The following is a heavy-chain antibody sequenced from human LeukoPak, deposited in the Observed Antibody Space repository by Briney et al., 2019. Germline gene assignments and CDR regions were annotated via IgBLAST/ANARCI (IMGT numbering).Heavy chain of an antibody. CDR2: ISISSNSV. Sequence: GGSLRLSCAASGFNFDDYGMNWVRQAPGKGLDWISHISISSNSVYYTDSVKGRFTISRDNAKNSLYLQMNSLRAEDTAVYYCARDSEYSSSFTAFDIWGQGTMVTVSS. D-gene: IGHD6-6*01. CDR1: GFNFDDYG. V-gene: IGHV3-48*04. J-gene: IGHJ3*02. CDR3: ARDSEYSSSFTAFDI.